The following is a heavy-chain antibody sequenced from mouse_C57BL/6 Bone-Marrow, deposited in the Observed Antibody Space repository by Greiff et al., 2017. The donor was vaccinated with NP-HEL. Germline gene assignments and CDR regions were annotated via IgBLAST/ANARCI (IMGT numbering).Heavy chain of an antibody. J-gene: IGHJ1*03. CDR1: GFNIKDYY. V-gene: IGHV14-1*01. CDR2: IDPEDGDT. CDR3: TTPYGNNWYFDV. D-gene: IGHD2-1*01. Sequence: EVQLQQSGAELVRPGASVQLSCTASGFNIKDYYMHWVKQRPEQGLEWIGRIDPEDGDTEYAPKFQGKATMTADTSSNTAYLQLSSLTSEDTAVYYCTTPYGNNWYFDVWGTGTTVTVSS.